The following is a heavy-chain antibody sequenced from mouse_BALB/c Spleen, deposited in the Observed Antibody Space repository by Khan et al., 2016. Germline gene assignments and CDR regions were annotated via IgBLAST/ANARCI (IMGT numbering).Heavy chain of an antibody. CDR1: GYSFTDYN. CDR2: IDPYNGGT. J-gene: IGHJ3*01. V-gene: IGHV1S135*01. Sequence: EVELVESGPELVKPGASVKVSCKASGYSFTDYNIYWVKQSHGKSLEWIGYIDPYNGGTSYNQKFKGKATLTVDKSSSTAFMHLNSLTSEDSEVYYCARYDYDVTWFAYWGQGTLVTVSA. D-gene: IGHD2-4*01. CDR3: ARYDYDVTWFAY.